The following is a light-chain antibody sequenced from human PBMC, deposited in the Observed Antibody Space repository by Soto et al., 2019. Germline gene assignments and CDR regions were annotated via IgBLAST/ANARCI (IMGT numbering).Light chain of an antibody. V-gene: IGLV2-14*01. CDR3: SSKRTTASLV. CDR2: EVS. CDR1: SSDVGAYNY. Sequence: QSVLTQPASVSGSPGQTITISCTGTSSDVGAYNYVSWYQQHPGKAPKLMIYEVSNRPSGVSDRFSGSKSGNTAPLTISGLQAADEADYYCSSKRTTASLVFGTGTKATVL. J-gene: IGLJ1*01.